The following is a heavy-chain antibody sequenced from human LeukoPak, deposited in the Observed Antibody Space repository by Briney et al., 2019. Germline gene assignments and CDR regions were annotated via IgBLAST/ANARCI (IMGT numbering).Heavy chain of an antibody. CDR1: GYTFTNYH. CDR2: INPSGGST. D-gene: IGHD4-17*01. V-gene: IGHV1-46*01. J-gene: IGHJ5*02. CDR3: ARVGSTTVTSVDDWDWFDP. Sequence: ASVKVSCKASGYTFTNYHMHWVRQAPGQGLEWMGIINPSGGSTSYAQKFQGRVTMTRDTSTSTVYMELSSLRSEDTAVYYCARVGSTTVTSVDDWDWFDPWGQGTLVTVSS.